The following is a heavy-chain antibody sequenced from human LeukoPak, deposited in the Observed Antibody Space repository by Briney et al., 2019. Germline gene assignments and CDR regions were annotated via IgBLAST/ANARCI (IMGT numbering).Heavy chain of an antibody. D-gene: IGHD2-2*02. CDR3: ARGLYRYGRSTFDY. J-gene: IGHJ4*02. V-gene: IGHV4-59*08. CDR1: GGSISSDY. Sequence: SETLSLSCTVSGGSISSDYWSWLRQPPGKGLEWIGYISYSGRTYYNPSLRSRVTISVDTSKNHFSLKLSSVTAADTAVYYCARGLYRYGRSTFDYWGQGTLVTVSS. CDR2: ISYSGRT.